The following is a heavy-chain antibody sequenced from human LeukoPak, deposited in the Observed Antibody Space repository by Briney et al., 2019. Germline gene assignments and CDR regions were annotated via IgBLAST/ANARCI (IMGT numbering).Heavy chain of an antibody. CDR1: GYSISSGYY. CDR2: IYHSGST. V-gene: IGHV4-38-2*02. CDR3: ARLDSVNSGSYFLDY. D-gene: IGHD1-26*01. J-gene: IGHJ4*02. Sequence: SETLSLTCTVSGYSISSGYYWGWIRQPPGKGLEWIGSIYHSGSTYYNPSLKSRVTISVDTSKNQFSLKLSSVTAADTAVYYCARLDSVNSGSYFLDYWGQGTLVTVSS.